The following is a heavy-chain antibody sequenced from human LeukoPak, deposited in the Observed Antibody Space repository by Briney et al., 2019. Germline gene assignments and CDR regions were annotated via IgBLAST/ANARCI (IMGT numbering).Heavy chain of an antibody. CDR3: AREGVAGLNYFDY. CDR2: IIPIFGRA. Sequence: ASVKVSCKASGGTLSSYAISWVRQAPGRGLEWMGGIIPIFGRANYAQKFQGKVTITRDESTSTAYMELSSLRSEDTAVYYCAREGVAGLNYFDYWGQGTLVTVSS. D-gene: IGHD3-10*01. CDR1: GGTLSSYA. V-gene: IGHV1-69*05. J-gene: IGHJ4*02.